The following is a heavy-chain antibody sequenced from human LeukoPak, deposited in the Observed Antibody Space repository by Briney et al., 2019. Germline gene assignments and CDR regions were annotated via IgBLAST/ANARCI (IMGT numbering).Heavy chain of an antibody. V-gene: IGHV3-30*02. CDR3: AKERDSAFDI. CDR2: IRYDGRSK. CDR1: GFSLSSYG. D-gene: IGHD5-24*01. Sequence: PGGSLRLSCAASGFSLSSYGMHWVRQAPGKGLEWVAFIRYDGRSKYYADSVKGRFTISRDNSKNTLYLQMNSLRAEDTAVYYCAKERDSAFDIWGQGTMVTVSS. J-gene: IGHJ3*02.